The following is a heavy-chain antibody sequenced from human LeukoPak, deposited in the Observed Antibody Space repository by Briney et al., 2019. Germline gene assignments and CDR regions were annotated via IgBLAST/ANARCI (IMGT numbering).Heavy chain of an antibody. D-gene: IGHD6-19*01. CDR2: ISSTGSTI. CDR1: GFTFSRYE. CDR3: ARISAVAGTGTLDY. J-gene: IGHJ4*02. V-gene: IGHV3-48*03. Sequence: GGSLRLSCAASGFTFSRYEMNWVRQAPGKGREWVSYISSTGSTIYYADSVKGRFTISRDNAKNSLYLQMNSLRAEDTAVYYCARISAVAGTGTLDYWGQGTLVTVSS.